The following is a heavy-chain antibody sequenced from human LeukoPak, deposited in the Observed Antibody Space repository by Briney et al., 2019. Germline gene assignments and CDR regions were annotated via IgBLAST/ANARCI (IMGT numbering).Heavy chain of an antibody. Sequence: ASVKVSCKASGYTFTSYDINWVRQATGQGLEWMGWMNPNSGNTGYAQKFQGRVTITRSTSISTAYMELSSLRSEDTAVYYCARRDYDILTGYYIDDYWGQGTLVTVSS. J-gene: IGHJ4*02. CDR1: GYTFTSYD. CDR3: ARRDYDILTGYYIDDY. V-gene: IGHV1-8*03. CDR2: MNPNSGNT. D-gene: IGHD3-9*01.